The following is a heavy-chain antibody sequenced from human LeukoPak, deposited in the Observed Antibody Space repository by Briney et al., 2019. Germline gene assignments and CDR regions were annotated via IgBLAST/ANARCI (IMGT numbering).Heavy chain of an antibody. CDR3: AKPYYYDSSDTGSYFDY. J-gene: IGHJ4*02. CDR2: ISGSGGST. CDR1: GFTFSSYA. V-gene: IGHV3-23*01. Sequence: GESLRLSCAASGFTFSSYAMSWVRQAPGKGLEWVSAISGSGGSTYYADSVKGRFTISRDNSKNTLYLQMNSLRAEDTAVYYCAKPYYYDSSDTGSYFDYWGQGTLVTVSS. D-gene: IGHD3-22*01.